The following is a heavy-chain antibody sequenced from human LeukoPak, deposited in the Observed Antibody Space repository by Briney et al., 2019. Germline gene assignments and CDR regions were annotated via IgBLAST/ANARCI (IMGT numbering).Heavy chain of an antibody. D-gene: IGHD2-2*01. CDR2: ISSSSSYI. CDR1: GFTFSSYS. V-gene: IGHV3-21*01. J-gene: IGHJ5*02. Sequence: PGGSLRLSCAASGFTFSSYSMNWVRQAPGKGLEWVSSISSSSSYIYYADSVKGRFTISRDNAKNSLYLQRNSLRAEDAAVYYCASQACSSTSCSAVDPWGQGTLVTVSS. CDR3: ASQACSSTSCSAVDP.